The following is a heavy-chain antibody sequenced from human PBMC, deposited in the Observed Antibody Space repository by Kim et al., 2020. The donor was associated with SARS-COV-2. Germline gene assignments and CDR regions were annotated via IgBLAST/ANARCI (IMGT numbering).Heavy chain of an antibody. CDR2: IYYSGST. J-gene: IGHJ3*02. CDR1: GGSISSYY. D-gene: IGHD3-10*01. V-gene: IGHV4-59*01. Sequence: SETLSLTCTVSGGSISSYYWSWIRQPPGKGLEWIGYIYYSGSTNYNPSLKSRVTISVDTSKNQFSLKLSSVTAADTAVYYCARCRGVRGVIPFDAFDIWGQGTMVTVSS. CDR3: ARCRGVRGVIPFDAFDI.